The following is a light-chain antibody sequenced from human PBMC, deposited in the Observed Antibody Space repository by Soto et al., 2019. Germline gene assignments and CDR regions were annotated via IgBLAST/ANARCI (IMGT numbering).Light chain of an antibody. J-gene: IGLJ1*01. CDR3: QAWDSSKGV. CDR2: QDS. CDR1: KLGDKY. V-gene: IGLV3-1*01. Sequence: SYELTQPPSVSVSPRQTASITCSGDKLGDKYACWYQQKPGQSPVLVIYQDSKRPSGIPERFSGSNSGNTATLTISGTQAMDEADYYCQAWDSSKGVFGTGTKLTVL.